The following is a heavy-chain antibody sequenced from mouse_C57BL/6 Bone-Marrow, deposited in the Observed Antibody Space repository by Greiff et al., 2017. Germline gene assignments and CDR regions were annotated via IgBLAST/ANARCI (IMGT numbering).Heavy chain of an antibody. V-gene: IGHV14-4*01. CDR3: SSFDGNYCDF. J-gene: IGHJ2*01. CDR2: IDPEIGDT. D-gene: IGHD2-3*01. Sequence: EVQLQQSGAELVRPGASVKLSCTASGFNIKDDYIHWVKQRPEKGLEWIGWIDPEIGDTEYASKFQGKATITSDTSSNTAYLQLSSLTSEDTAVYYCSSFDGNYCDFWGQGTPLTVAS. CDR1: GFNIKDDY.